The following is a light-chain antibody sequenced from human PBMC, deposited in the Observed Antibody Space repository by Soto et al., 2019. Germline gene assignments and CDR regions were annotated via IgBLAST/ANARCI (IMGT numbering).Light chain of an antibody. V-gene: IGKV3-20*01. Sequence: EIVLTQSPGTPSLSPGERATLSCRASQSVSSSYLAWYQQKPGQAPRLLIYGASSRATGIPDRFSGSGSGTDFTLTISRLEPEDFAVYFCQQYGSSPRGFGQGTKVEIK. CDR1: QSVSSSY. CDR2: GAS. J-gene: IGKJ1*01. CDR3: QQYGSSPRG.